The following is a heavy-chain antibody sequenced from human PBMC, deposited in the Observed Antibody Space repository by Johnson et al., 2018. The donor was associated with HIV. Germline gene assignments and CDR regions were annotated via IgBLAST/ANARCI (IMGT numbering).Heavy chain of an antibody. J-gene: IGHJ3*01. V-gene: IGHV3-30*14. CDR1: GFTFSGSA. D-gene: IGHD6-13*01. CDR2: LYSGGNT. Sequence: QVQLVESGGGVVQPGRSLRLSCAASGFTFSGSALHWVRQASGKGLEWVSVLYSGGNTYYADSVRGRFTISRDTSKNTLYLQMSSLKVEDTALYYCARDGESQQLPLGDALDVWGRGTMVIVSS. CDR3: ARDGESQQLPLGDALDV.